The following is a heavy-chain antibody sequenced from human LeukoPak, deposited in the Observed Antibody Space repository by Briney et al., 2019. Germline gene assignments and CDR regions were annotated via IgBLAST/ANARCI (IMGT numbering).Heavy chain of an antibody. D-gene: IGHD4-11*01. CDR3: AKDAQRGFDYSNSLEY. CDR2: IWSDKTNK. J-gene: IGHJ4*02. Sequence: PGGSLRLSCAASGFIFNHHAMHWVRQAPGNGLEWVAVIWSDKTNKFYADSVRGRFTISRDDSRKTVYLEMERMTAGDTAIYYCAKDAQRGFDYSNSLEYWGQGALVTVAS. CDR1: GFIFNHHA. V-gene: IGHV3-33*06.